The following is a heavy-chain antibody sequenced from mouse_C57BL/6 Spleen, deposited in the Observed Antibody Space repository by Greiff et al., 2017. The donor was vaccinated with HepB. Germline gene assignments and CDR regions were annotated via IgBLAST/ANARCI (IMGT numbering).Heavy chain of an antibody. J-gene: IGHJ1*03. CDR1: GFTFSDYG. CDR2: ISSGSSTI. V-gene: IGHV5-17*01. D-gene: IGHD1-1*01. CDR3: ARRYYGSSFYWYFDV. Sequence: EVKLVESGGGLVKPGGSLKLSCAASGFTFSDYGMHWVRQAPEKGLEWVAYISSGSSTIYYADTVKGRFTISRDNATNTLFLQMTSLRSEDTAMYYCARRYYGSSFYWYFDVWGTGTTVTVSS.